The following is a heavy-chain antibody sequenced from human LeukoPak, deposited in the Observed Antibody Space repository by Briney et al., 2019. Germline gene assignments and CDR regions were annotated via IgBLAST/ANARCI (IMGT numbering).Heavy chain of an antibody. J-gene: IGHJ4*02. CDR2: ISACNGNT. V-gene: IGHV1-18*01. Sequence: ASVKVSCKASGYTFTSYGISWVRQAPGQGLEWMGWISACNGNTNYAQKLQGRVTMTTDTSTSTAYMELRSLRSDDTAVYYCARYSSSSGPYKYFDYWGQGTLVTVSS. D-gene: IGHD6-6*01. CDR3: ARYSSSSGPYKYFDY. CDR1: GYTFTSYG.